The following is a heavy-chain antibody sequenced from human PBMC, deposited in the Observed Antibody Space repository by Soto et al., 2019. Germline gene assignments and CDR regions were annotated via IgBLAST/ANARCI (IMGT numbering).Heavy chain of an antibody. V-gene: IGHV6-1*01. D-gene: IGHD3-22*01. J-gene: IGHJ6*02. CDR3: ARIPYYDSSAHRDYYYYYYGMDV. Sequence: SQTLSLTCAISGDSVSSNSAAWNWIRQSPSRGLEWLGRTYYRSKWYNDYAVSVKSRITINPDTSKNQFSLQLNSVTPEDTAVYYCARIPYYDSSAHRDYYYYYYGMDVWGQGTTVTVSS. CDR2: TYYRSKWYN. CDR1: GDSVSSNSAA.